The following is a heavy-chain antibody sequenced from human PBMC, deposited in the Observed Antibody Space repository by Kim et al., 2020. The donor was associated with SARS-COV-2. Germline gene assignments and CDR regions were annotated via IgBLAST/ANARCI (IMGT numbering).Heavy chain of an antibody. Sequence: GESLKIYCKGSGYSFTSYWIGWVRQMPGKGLEWMGIIYPGDSDTRYSPSFQGQVTISADKSISTAYLQWSSLKASDTAMYYCARLPTGDDFFHGYGMDVWGQGTTVTVSS. CDR2: IYPGDSDT. J-gene: IGHJ6*02. D-gene: IGHD3-3*01. CDR1: GYSFTSYW. CDR3: ARLPTGDDFFHGYGMDV. V-gene: IGHV5-51*01.